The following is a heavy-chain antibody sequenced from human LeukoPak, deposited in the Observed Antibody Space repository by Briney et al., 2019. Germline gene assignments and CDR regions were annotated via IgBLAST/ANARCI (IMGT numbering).Heavy chain of an antibody. V-gene: IGHV4-30-4*08. CDR1: GGSISSGDYY. CDR3: ARRPSLWLPPGVDY. Sequence: ASQTLSLTCTVSGGSISSGDYYWSWIRQPPGKGLEWIGYIYYSGSTYYNPSLKSRVTISVDTSKNQFSLKLSSVTAADTAVYYCARRPSLWLPPGVDYWGQGTLVTVSS. CDR2: IYYSGST. J-gene: IGHJ4*02. D-gene: IGHD5-18*01.